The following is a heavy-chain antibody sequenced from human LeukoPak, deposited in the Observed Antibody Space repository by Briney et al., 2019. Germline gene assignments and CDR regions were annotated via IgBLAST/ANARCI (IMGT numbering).Heavy chain of an antibody. V-gene: IGHV3-48*04. Sequence: PGGSLRLSCTASGFRFGGYSIHRVRQAPGKGLEWLSYISVSGTKHADSVMGRVTVSRDDAKNSLYLQMNGLRAEDTAVYYCARIRGLTLPISYMDVWGKGTTVTVSS. D-gene: IGHD2-21*01. J-gene: IGHJ6*03. CDR3: ARIRGLTLPISYMDV. CDR1: GFRFGGYS. CDR2: ISVSGT.